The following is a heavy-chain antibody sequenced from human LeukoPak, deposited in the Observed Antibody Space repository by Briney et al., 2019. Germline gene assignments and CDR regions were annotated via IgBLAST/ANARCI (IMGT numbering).Heavy chain of an antibody. J-gene: IGHJ4*02. V-gene: IGHV3-33*01. CDR1: GVTFSIYG. D-gene: IGHD1-26*01. Sequence: PGGSLRLSCAASGVTFSIYGIHWVRQAPGKGLEWVAVIWNDGSNKYYADSVKGRFTISRDNSKDTLYLQMNSLRVEDTAVYYIARGVGPFAYWAQGPLVTVSS. CDR3: ARGVGPFAY. CDR2: IWNDGSNK.